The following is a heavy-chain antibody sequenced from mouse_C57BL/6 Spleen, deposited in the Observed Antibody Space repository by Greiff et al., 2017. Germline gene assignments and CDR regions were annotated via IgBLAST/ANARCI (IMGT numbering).Heavy chain of an antibody. V-gene: IGHV5-17*01. Sequence: DVQLQESGGGLVKPGGSLKLSCAASGFTFSDYGMTWVRQAPGQGLEWVAYISSGSSPIYYADTVKGRFILSRDNAKNTLFLQMTSLRSEDTAMDYCARKRLYDYDGYWYFDVWGTGTTVTASS. D-gene: IGHD2-4*01. J-gene: IGHJ1*03. CDR3: ARKRLYDYDGYWYFDV. CDR2: ISSGSSPI. CDR1: GFTFSDYG.